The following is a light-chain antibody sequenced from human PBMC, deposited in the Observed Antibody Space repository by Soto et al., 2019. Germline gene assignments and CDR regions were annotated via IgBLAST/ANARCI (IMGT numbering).Light chain of an antibody. CDR3: SSYTSSSTRV. V-gene: IGLV2-14*03. Sequence: QSALTQPASVSGSPGQSITISCTGTSSDVGGYKYVSWYQQHPGKAPKLMIYDIRNRPSGVSNRFSGSKSGNTASLTISGLKVVDEADYYCSSYTSSSTRVFGTGTKMTVL. J-gene: IGLJ1*01. CDR2: DIR. CDR1: SSDVGGYKY.